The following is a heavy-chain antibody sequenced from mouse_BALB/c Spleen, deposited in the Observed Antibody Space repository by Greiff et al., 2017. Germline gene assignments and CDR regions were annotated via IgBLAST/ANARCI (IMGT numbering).Heavy chain of an antibody. D-gene: IGHD2-4*01. Sequence: EVHLVESGGGLVQPGGSLKLSCAASGFTFSSYTMSWVRQTPEKRLEWVAYISNGGGSTYYPDTVKGRFTISRDNAKNTLYLQMSSLKSEDTAMYYCARHNYDVGYAMDYWGQGTSVTVSS. CDR3: ARHNYDVGYAMDY. V-gene: IGHV5-12-2*01. CDR1: GFTFSSYT. CDR2: ISNGGGST. J-gene: IGHJ4*01.